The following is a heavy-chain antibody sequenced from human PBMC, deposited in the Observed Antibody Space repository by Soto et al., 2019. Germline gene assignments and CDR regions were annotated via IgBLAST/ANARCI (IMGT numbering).Heavy chain of an antibody. CDR2: IWYDGSNK. Sequence: QVQLVESGGGVVQPGRSLRLSCAASGFTFSSYGMHWVRQAPGKGLEWVAVIWYDGSNKYYADSVKGRFTISRDNSKHTLYLQMNSLRAEDTAVYYCARDHHGDFPALDYWGQGTLVTVSS. J-gene: IGHJ4*02. D-gene: IGHD4-17*01. V-gene: IGHV3-33*01. CDR1: GFTFSSYG. CDR3: ARDHHGDFPALDY.